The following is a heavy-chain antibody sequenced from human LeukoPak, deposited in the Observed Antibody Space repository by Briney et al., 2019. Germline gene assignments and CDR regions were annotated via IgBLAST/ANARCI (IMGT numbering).Heavy chain of an antibody. V-gene: IGHV3-30*04. CDR3: AKERSYYDTSGRYYSNTDFQH. D-gene: IGHD3-22*01. J-gene: IGHJ1*01. CDR2: TSYVGGNK. Sequence: GRSLRLSCAASGFTFSSYAMHWVRQAPGKGLEWVAGTSYVGGNKYYTDSVKGRFTISRDNSKNTLYLQVNSLRAEDTAVYYCAKERSYYDTSGRYYSNTDFQHWGQGTLVTVSS. CDR1: GFTFSSYA.